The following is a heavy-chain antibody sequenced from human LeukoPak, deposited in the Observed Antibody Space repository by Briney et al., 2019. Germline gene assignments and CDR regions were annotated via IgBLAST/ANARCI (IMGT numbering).Heavy chain of an antibody. D-gene: IGHD1-1*01. V-gene: IGHV3-48*01. J-gene: IGHJ4*02. CDR3: ARVGGTDFDY. CDR1: GFTFSSYA. Sequence: GGSLRLSCAPSGFTFSSYAMNWVRQAPGKGLEWVSYIRSSSSTIYYADSVKGRFTISRDNAKNSLYLQMNSLRAEDTAVYYCARVGGTDFDYWGQGTLVTVSS. CDR2: IRSSSSTI.